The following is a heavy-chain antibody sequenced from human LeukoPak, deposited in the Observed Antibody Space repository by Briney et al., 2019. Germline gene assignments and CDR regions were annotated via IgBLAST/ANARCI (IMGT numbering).Heavy chain of an antibody. CDR1: GGTFSSYA. Sequence: SVKVSCKASGGTFSSYAISWVRPAPGQGPEWMGRIIPILGIAHYAQKFQGRVTITADKSTSTAYMELSSLRSEDTAVYYCARETYSSSTPRKNWFDPWGQGTLVTVSS. CDR3: ARETYSSSTPRKNWFDP. V-gene: IGHV1-69*04. CDR2: IIPILGIA. D-gene: IGHD6-6*01. J-gene: IGHJ5*02.